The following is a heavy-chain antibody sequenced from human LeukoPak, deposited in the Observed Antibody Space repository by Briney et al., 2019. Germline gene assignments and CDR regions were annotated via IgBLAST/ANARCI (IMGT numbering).Heavy chain of an antibody. Sequence: SVKVSCKASGGTFSSYAISWVRQAPGQGLEWMGRIIPIFGTANYAQKFQGRVTITTDESTSTAYMELSSLRSEDTAVYYCARDGTQYYYDSSGYYWFDPWGQGTLVTVSS. V-gene: IGHV1-69*05. CDR2: IIPIFGTA. CDR3: ARDGTQYYYDSSGYYWFDP. J-gene: IGHJ5*02. CDR1: GGTFSSYA. D-gene: IGHD3-22*01.